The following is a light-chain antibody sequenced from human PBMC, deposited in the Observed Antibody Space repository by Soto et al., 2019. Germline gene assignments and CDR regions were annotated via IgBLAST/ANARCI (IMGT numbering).Light chain of an antibody. V-gene: IGLV2-11*01. Sequence: QSALTQPRSVSGSPGQSVTISCTGTSSDVGGYDYVSWYQQHPGKAPKLIIYDVPRRPSGVPDRFSGSKSGNTASLTISGLQAEDEADYSCSSYAGDNVLFGGGTKVTVL. CDR2: DVP. CDR3: SSYAGDNVL. CDR1: SSDVGGYDY. J-gene: IGLJ3*02.